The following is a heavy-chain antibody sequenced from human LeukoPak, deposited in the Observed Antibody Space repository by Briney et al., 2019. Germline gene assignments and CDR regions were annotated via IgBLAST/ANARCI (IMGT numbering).Heavy chain of an antibody. D-gene: IGHD3-22*01. CDR2: IIPIFGTA. CDR1: GGTFSSYA. V-gene: IGHV1-69*05. Sequence: ASVKVSCKASGGTFSSYAISWVRQAPGQGLEWMGRIIPIFGTANYAQKFQGRVTITTDESTSTAYMELSSLRSEDTAVCYCASYDSSGYYKLGPFDYWGQGTLVTVSS. CDR3: ASYDSSGYYKLGPFDY. J-gene: IGHJ4*02.